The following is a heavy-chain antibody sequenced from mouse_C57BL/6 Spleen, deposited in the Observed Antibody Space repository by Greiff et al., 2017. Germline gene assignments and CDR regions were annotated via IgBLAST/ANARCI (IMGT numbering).Heavy chain of an antibody. CDR2: ISYDGSN. Sequence: EVKLQESGPGLVKPSQSLSLTCSVTGYSITSGYYWNWIRQFPGNKLEWMGYISYDGSNNYNPSLKNRISITRDTSKNQFFLKLNSVTTEDTATYYCARMGYYWYFDVWGTGTTVTVSS. J-gene: IGHJ1*03. D-gene: IGHD2-2*01. V-gene: IGHV3-6*01. CDR3: ARMGYYWYFDV. CDR1: GYSITSGYY.